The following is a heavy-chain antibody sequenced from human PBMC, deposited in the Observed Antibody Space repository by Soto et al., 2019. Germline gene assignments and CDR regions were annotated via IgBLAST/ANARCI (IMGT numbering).Heavy chain of an antibody. Sequence: EVQLLESGGGLVQPGGSLRLSCAASGFTFSSYAMSWVRQAPGKGLEWVSAISGSGGSTYYADSVKGPFTISRDNSKNSLYLQLNSLRAEDTAVYYCAKFGEEYGDPFCAFAIWGRGTIVTVSS. CDR1: GFTFSSYA. V-gene: IGHV3-23*01. CDR3: AKFGEEYGDPFCAFAI. D-gene: IGHD3-10*01. J-gene: IGHJ3*02. CDR2: ISGSGGST.